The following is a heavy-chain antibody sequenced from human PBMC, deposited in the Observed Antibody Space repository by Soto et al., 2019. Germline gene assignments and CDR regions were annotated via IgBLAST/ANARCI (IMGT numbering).Heavy chain of an antibody. J-gene: IGHJ3*02. Sequence: GGSLRLSCAASGFTFSSYSMNWVRQAPGKGLEWVSSISSSSSYIYYADSVKGRFTISRDNAKNSLYLQMNSLRAGDADFYYCVGAGEGVALDIWGQGTLVTVSS. CDR2: ISSSSSYI. V-gene: IGHV3-21*01. CDR1: GFTFSSYS. CDR3: VGAGEGVALDI. D-gene: IGHD7-27*01.